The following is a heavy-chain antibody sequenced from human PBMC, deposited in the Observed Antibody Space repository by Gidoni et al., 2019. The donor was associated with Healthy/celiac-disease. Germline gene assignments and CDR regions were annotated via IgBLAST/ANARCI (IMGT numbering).Heavy chain of an antibody. CDR3: ARGVRFLEWLPLDY. J-gene: IGHJ4*02. D-gene: IGHD3-3*01. CDR1: GGSTSSGGYY. CDR2: IYYSGST. V-gene: IGHV4-31*03. Sequence: QVQLQESGPGLVKPSQTLSLTCTVSGGSTSSGGYYWSWIRQHPGKGLEWIGYIYYSGSTYYNPSLKSRVTISVDTSKNQFSLKLSSVTAADTAVYYCARGVRFLEWLPLDYWGQGTLVTVSS.